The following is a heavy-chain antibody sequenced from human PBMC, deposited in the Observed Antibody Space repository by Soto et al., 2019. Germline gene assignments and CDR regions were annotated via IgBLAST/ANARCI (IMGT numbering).Heavy chain of an antibody. Sequence: PAETLSLTCTVSGDSISGYYWSWIRQPPGKGLEWIGYIYYSGSTYYNPSLKSRVTISVDTSKNQFSLKLSSVTAADTAVYYCARVKGTFDYWGQGTLVTVSS. CDR1: GDSISGYY. CDR2: IYYSGST. D-gene: IGHD1-1*01. J-gene: IGHJ4*02. V-gene: IGHV4-59*08. CDR3: ARVKGTFDY.